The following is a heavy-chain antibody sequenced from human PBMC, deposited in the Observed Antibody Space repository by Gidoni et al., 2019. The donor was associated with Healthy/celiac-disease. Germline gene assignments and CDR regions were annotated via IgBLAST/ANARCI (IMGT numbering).Heavy chain of an antibody. V-gene: IGHV3-30-3*01. CDR2: ISDDGSNK. D-gene: IGHD3-10*01. CDR1: GFPFRSYA. J-gene: IGHJ6*02. CDR3: ARVMVRGVGYYYYGMDV. Sequence: QVQLVESGGGVVQPGRSLRLSCAASGFPFRSYAMHWVRQAPGKGLAWVAVISDDGSNKYYADSVKGRFTISRDNSKNTLYLQMNSLRAEDTAVYYCARVMVRGVGYYYYGMDVWGQGTTVTVSS.